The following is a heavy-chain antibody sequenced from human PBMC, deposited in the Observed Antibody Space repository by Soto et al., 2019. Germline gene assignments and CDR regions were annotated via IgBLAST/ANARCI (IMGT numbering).Heavy chain of an antibody. CDR2: ISGYNGNT. J-gene: IGHJ4*02. Sequence: QIHLEQSRIEMKEPGTSLKISCATSGYSFTNYGISWVRQAPGQGLERMGWISGYNGNTKYAQSFHDRVVMTADKFTRTGYLEMRNLRSNDTAVYYCGRANTWVTGRVGTTWGQGTKVTVSS. CDR1: GYSFTNYG. CDR3: GRANTWVTGRVGTT. D-gene: IGHD1-20*01. V-gene: IGHV1-18*01.